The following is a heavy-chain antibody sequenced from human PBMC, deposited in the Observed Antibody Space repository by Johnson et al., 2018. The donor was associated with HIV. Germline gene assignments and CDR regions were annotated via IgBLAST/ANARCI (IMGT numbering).Heavy chain of an antibody. J-gene: IGHJ3*02. D-gene: IGHD6-13*01. Sequence: VQLVESGGGVVQPGRSLRLSCAASGFTFSSYAMHWVRQAPGKGLEWVSVIYSGGSTYYADSVKGRFTISRDNSKNTLYLQMNSLRAEDTAVYYCASQSSSWLYDAFDIWGQGTMVTVSS. CDR2: IYSGGST. CDR1: GFTFSSYA. CDR3: ASQSSSWLYDAFDI. V-gene: IGHV3-66*04.